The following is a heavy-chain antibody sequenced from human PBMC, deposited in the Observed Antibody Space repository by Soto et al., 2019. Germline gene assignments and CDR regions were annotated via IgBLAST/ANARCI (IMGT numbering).Heavy chain of an antibody. Sequence: GGSLRLSCAASGFTFSSYGMHWVRQAPGKGLEWVAVIWYDGSNKYYADSVKGRFTISRDNSKNTLYLQMNSLRAEDTAVYYCARDRHYDFWSGYYQYYYYYMDVWGKGTTVTVSS. CDR3: ARDRHYDFWSGYYQYYYYYMDV. V-gene: IGHV3-33*01. J-gene: IGHJ6*03. CDR2: IWYDGSNK. CDR1: GFTFSSYG. D-gene: IGHD3-3*01.